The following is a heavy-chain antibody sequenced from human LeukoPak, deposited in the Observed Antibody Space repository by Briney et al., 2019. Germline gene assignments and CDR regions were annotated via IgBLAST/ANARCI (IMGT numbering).Heavy chain of an antibody. Sequence: SETLSLTCTVSGGSISSYYWSWIRQPPGKGLEWIGYIYYSGSTNYNPSLKSRVTISVDTSKNQFSLKLSSVTAADTAVYYCARDRKYKTYYYGSGSYDAEAYYYYGMDVWGQGTTVTVSS. CDR3: ARDRKYKTYYYGSGSYDAEAYYYYGMDV. J-gene: IGHJ6*02. V-gene: IGHV4-59*01. D-gene: IGHD3-10*01. CDR1: GGSISSYY. CDR2: IYYSGST.